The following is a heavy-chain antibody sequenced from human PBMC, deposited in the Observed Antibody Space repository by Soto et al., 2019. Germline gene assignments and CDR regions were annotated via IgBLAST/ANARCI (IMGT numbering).Heavy chain of an antibody. Sequence: LSLTCAVSGGSISSGGYSWSWIRQPPGKGLEWIGYIYHSGSTYYNPSLKSRVTISVDRSKNQFSLKLSSVTAADTGVYYCASWLVGAPFDSWGHGTLVTVSS. CDR1: GGSISSGGYS. D-gene: IGHD1-26*01. CDR2: IYHSGST. J-gene: IGHJ4*01. V-gene: IGHV4-30-2*01. CDR3: ASWLVGAPFDS.